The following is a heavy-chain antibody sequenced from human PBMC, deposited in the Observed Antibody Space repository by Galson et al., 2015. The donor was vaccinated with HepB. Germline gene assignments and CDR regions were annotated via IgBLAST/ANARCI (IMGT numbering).Heavy chain of an antibody. CDR3: ARIRRGYNHDAFDI. CDR2: IHYSGST. V-gene: IGHV4-59*01. Sequence: ETLSLTCTVSGGSISSYYWSWIRQPPGKGLEWIGYIHYSGSTNYNPSLKSRVTISVDTSKNQFSLKLSSVTAADTAVFYCARIRRGYNHDAFDIWGQGTMVTVSS. D-gene: IGHD5-24*01. CDR1: GGSISSYY. J-gene: IGHJ3*02.